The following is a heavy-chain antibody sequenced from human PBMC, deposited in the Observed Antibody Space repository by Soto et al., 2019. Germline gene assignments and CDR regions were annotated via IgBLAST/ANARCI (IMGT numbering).Heavy chain of an antibody. CDR1: GGTFSSSA. V-gene: IGHV1-69*05. CDR3: ARDNDRLQLGGNYSYILDV. J-gene: IGHJ6*02. D-gene: IGHD4-4*01. CDR2: IIPLFRTP. Sequence: QVQLVQSGAEMKEPGSSVKVSCKTSGGTFSSSAISWLRQAPGQGLEWMGGIIPLFRTPDYAQKFQGRVTXAXDXXTSTAYMELSSLRSEDTAVYYCARDNDRLQLGGNYSYILDVWGQGTTITVSS.